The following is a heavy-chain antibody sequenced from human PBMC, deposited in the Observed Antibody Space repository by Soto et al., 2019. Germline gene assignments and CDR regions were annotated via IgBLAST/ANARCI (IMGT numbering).Heavy chain of an antibody. V-gene: IGHV3-49*03. CDR1: GFTFPDYG. Sequence: EVQLVESGGGLIQPGRSLRLSCTPSGFTFPDYGVSWFRQAPGKGLEWLGFIRSRPYGGTTEYAASVEGRFTISRDNSECIAYLQMNSLKTEDTAVYYCAKKFDYGDYPFYFDYWGQGTLVTVSS. CDR2: IRSRPYGGTT. CDR3: AKKFDYGDYPFYFDY. J-gene: IGHJ4*02. D-gene: IGHD4-17*01.